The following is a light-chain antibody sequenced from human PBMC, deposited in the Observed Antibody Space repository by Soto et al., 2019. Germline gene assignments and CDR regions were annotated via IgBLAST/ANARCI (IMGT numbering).Light chain of an antibody. CDR1: QSFSNC. Sequence: DIQMTQSPSTLSASVGDTVTITCRASQSFSNCLAWYQQKPGKAPNLLIYTASILQSGVPAMFSGSGCGTEYTLAITSLQPNDFATYYCQQYSSYPLTFAGGTKVEI. J-gene: IGKJ4*01. V-gene: IGKV1-5*03. CDR2: TAS. CDR3: QQYSSYPLT.